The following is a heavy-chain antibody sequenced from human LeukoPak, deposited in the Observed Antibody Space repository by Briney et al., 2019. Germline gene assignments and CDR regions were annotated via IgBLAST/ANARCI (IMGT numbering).Heavy chain of an antibody. CDR2: ISGSGGST. CDR3: AKTRRIALAGGGLNY. V-gene: IGHV3-23*01. D-gene: IGHD6-19*01. Sequence: GGSLRLSCAAAGFTFSSYAMSWVRQAPGKGLEWVSAISGSGGSTYYADSVKGRFTISRDNSKNTLYLQMNSLRAEDTAVYYCAKTRRIALAGGGLNYWGQGTLVTVSS. CDR1: GFTFSSYA. J-gene: IGHJ4*02.